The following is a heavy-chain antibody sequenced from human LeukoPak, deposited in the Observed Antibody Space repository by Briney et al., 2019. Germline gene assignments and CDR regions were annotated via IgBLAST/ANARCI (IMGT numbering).Heavy chain of an antibody. Sequence: SETLSLTCTVSGGSISSYYWSWIRQPPGKGLEWIGYIYYSGSTNYNPSLKSRVTISVDTSKNQFSLKLSSVTAADTAVYYCARGEGILTGYYYYGMVVWGQGTTVTVSS. J-gene: IGHJ6*02. CDR3: ARGEGILTGYYYYGMVV. CDR1: GGSISSYY. V-gene: IGHV4-59*01. CDR2: IYYSGST. D-gene: IGHD3-9*01.